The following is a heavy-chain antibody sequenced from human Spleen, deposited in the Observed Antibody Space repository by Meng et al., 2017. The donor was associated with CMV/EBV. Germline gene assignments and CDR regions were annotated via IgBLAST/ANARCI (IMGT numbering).Heavy chain of an antibody. CDR2: VIPLFGTT. V-gene: IGHV1-69*05. CDR3: ARNSKQLVPYYYYGMDV. CDR1: GGTFSSHA. D-gene: IGHD6-6*01. J-gene: IGHJ6*02. Sequence: SVKVSCKASGGTFSSHAINWVRQAPGQGLEWMGGVIPLFGTTTYAREFQGRVTITTDESTSTAYMELSSLRSEDTAVYYCARNSKQLVPYYYYGMDVWGQGTTVTVSS.